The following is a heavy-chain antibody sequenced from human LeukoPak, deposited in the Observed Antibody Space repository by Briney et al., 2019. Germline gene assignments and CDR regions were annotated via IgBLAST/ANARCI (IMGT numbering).Heavy chain of an antibody. J-gene: IGHJ5*02. V-gene: IGHV3-66*02. CDR1: GFTVSSNY. CDR3: ASPASNLISSGYYYFS. Sequence: GGSLRLSCAASGFTVSSNYMSWVRQAPGKGLEWVSVIYSGGSTYYADSVKGRCTISRDNSKNTLYLQMNSLTAEGTAVYYCASPASNLISSGYYYFSWGQGTLVTVSS. CDR2: IYSGGST. D-gene: IGHD3-22*01.